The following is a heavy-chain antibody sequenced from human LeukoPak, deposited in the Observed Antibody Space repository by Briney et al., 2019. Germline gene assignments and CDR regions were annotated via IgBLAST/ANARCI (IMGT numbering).Heavy chain of an antibody. D-gene: IGHD2/OR15-2a*01. CDR3: ARDYYYDFDI. Sequence: GGSLRLSCAASGFTFSSYSMNWDRQAPGTGQEWVSYISSSSSTIYYADSVKGRFTISRDNAKNSLYLQMNSLRDEDTAVYYCARDYYYDFDIWGQGRMFPVSS. J-gene: IGHJ3*02. CDR2: ISSSSSTI. V-gene: IGHV3-48*02. CDR1: GFTFSSYS.